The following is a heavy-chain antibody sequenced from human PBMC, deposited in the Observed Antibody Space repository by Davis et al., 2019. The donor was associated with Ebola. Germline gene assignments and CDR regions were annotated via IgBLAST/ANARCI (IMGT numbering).Heavy chain of an antibody. CDR3: ARADGGFDP. J-gene: IGHJ5*02. V-gene: IGHV3-7*03. CDR2: IKQDGSEK. CDR1: GFTFSSYW. D-gene: IGHD3-10*01. Sequence: GESLKISCAASGFTFSSYWMSWVRQAPGKGLEWVANIKQDGSEKYYVDSVKGRFTISRDNAKNSLYLQMNSLRAEDTAVYYCARADGGFDPWGQGTLVTVSS.